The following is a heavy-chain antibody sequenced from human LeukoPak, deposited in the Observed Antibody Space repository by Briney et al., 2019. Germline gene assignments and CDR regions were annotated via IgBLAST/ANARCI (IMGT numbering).Heavy chain of an antibody. CDR2: INPNSGGT. D-gene: IGHD2-2*01. CDR3: ASHIIGYCSSTSCYELDY. CDR1: GYTFTGYY. V-gene: IGHV1-2*02. Sequence: ASVKVSCKASGYTFTGYYMHWVRQAPGQGLEWMGWINPNSGGTNYAQKFQGRVTMTRATSISTAYMELSRLRSDDTAVYYCASHIIGYCSSTSCYELDYWGQGTLVTVSS. J-gene: IGHJ4*02.